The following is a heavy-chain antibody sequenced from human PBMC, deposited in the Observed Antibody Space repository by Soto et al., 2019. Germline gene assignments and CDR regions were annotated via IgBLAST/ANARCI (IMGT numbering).Heavy chain of an antibody. Sequence: EVQLLESGGGLVQPGGSLRLSCAASGFTFSSYAMSWVRQAPGKGLEWVSAISGSGGSTYYADSVKGRFTISRDNSKNTLYLQMNSLRAEDTAVYYCAKGENYDFWSGYYWVGYWGQGTLVTVSS. D-gene: IGHD3-3*01. V-gene: IGHV3-23*01. CDR2: ISGSGGST. CDR3: AKGENYDFWSGYYWVGY. CDR1: GFTFSSYA. J-gene: IGHJ4*02.